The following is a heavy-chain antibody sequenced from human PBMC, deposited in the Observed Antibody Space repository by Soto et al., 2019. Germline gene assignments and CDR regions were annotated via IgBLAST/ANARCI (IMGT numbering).Heavy chain of an antibody. D-gene: IGHD5-12*01. CDR2: ISWNSGSI. J-gene: IGHJ3*02. Sequence: EVQLVESGGGLVQPGRSLRLSCAASGFTFDDYAMHWVRQAPGKGLEWVSGISWNSGSIGYADSVKGRFTISRDNAKNSLYLKMNSLKAEDTALYYCAKDIRGGGYAYRAFDIWGQGTMVTVSS. CDR1: GFTFDDYA. V-gene: IGHV3-9*01. CDR3: AKDIRGGGYAYRAFDI.